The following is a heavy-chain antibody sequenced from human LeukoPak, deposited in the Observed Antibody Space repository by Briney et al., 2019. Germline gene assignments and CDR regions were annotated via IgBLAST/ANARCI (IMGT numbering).Heavy chain of an antibody. CDR1: GGSISSGGYS. Sequence: SQTLSLTCAVSGGSISSGGYSWSWIRQPPGKGMEWIGYIYHSGSTYYNPSLKSRVTISVDRSKNQFSLKLSSVTAADTAVYYCARVSYGGLSKGSLAYWGQGTLVTVSS. V-gene: IGHV4-30-2*01. CDR3: ARVSYGGLSKGSLAY. D-gene: IGHD4-17*01. J-gene: IGHJ4*02. CDR2: IYHSGST.